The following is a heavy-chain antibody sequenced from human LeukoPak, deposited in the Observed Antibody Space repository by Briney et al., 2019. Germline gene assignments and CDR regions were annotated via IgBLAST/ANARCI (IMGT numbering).Heavy chain of an antibody. CDR3: ARAETSEGSLEWLLVSYYFDS. V-gene: IGHV3-30*04. Sequence: PGGSLRLTCAASGFTFSTYDMSWVRQAPGKGLDWVALISYDGSNQYYADSVKGRFTISRDSSKNTLYLQMNSLRAEDTAVYFCARAETSEGSLEWLLVSYYFDSWGQGTLVTVSS. D-gene: IGHD3-3*01. J-gene: IGHJ4*02. CDR1: GFTFSTYD. CDR2: ISYDGSNQ.